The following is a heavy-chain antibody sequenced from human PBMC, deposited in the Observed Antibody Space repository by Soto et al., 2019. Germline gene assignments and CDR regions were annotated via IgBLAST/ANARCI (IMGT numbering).Heavy chain of an antibody. D-gene: IGHD1-20*01. CDR1: GYTFTSYA. Sequence: GASVKVSCKASGYTFTSYAMHWVRQAPGQRLEWMGWINAGNGNTKYSQKFQGRVTITRDTSASTAYMELSSLRSEDTAVYYCARYKAKYYYMDVWGKGTTVTVSS. CDR3: ARYKAKYYYMDV. J-gene: IGHJ6*03. V-gene: IGHV1-3*01. CDR2: INAGNGNT.